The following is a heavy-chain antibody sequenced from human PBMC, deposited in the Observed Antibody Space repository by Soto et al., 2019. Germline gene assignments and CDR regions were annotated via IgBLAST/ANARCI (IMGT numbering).Heavy chain of an antibody. V-gene: IGHV4-34*01. J-gene: IGHJ6*02. CDR3: ARGGITMAWNYYYYGMDV. CDR2: IIPTGST. Sequence: ASETLSLTCAVSCASVSGQYWSWVRQPPGKGLEWVGEIIPTGSTTYNPSLKSRLSFSLDTSNNHFSLNLSSVSVADTAVYYCARGGITMAWNYYYYGMDVWGQGTTVTVSS. CDR1: CASVSGQY. D-gene: IGHD3-10*01.